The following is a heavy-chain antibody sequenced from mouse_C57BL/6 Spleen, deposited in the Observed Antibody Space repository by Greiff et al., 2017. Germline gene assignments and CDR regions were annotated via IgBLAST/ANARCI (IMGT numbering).Heavy chain of an antibody. J-gene: IGHJ2*01. CDR3: ARRDSSGYEDY. CDR1: GYTFTSYW. Sequence: QVQLQQPGAELVKPGASVKLSCKASGYTFTSYWMHWVKQRPGQGLEWIGMIHPNSGSTNYNEKFKSKATLTVDKSSSTAYMQLSSLTSEDSAVYYCARRDSSGYEDYWGQGTTLTVSS. CDR2: IHPNSGST. V-gene: IGHV1-64*01. D-gene: IGHD3-2*02.